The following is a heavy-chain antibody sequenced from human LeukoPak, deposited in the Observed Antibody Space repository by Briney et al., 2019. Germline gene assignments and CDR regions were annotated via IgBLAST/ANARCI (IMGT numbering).Heavy chain of an antibody. V-gene: IGHV3-21*01. J-gene: IGHJ4*02. CDR3: ARFLAVAGDGFDY. Sequence: GGSLRLSCAASGFTFSSYSMNWVRQAPGKGLEWVSSISSSSYIYYADSVKGRFTISRDNAKNSLYLQMNSLRAEDTAVYYCARFLAVAGDGFDYWGQGTLVTVSS. D-gene: IGHD6-19*01. CDR1: GFTFSSYS. CDR2: ISSSSYI.